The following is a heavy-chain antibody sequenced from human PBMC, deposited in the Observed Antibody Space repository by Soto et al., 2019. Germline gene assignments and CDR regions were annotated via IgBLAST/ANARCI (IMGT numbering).Heavy chain of an antibody. V-gene: IGHV5-10-1*01. CDR1: GYSFTSYW. J-gene: IGHJ4*02. Sequence: GESLKISCKGSGYSFTSYWISWVRQMPGKGLEWMGRIDPRDSYTNYSPSFQGHVTISADKSISTAYLQWSSLKASDTAMYYCERHDEVVLVDYWGQGTLVTVSS. CDR2: IDPRDSYT. D-gene: IGHD3-3*01. CDR3: ERHDEVVLVDY.